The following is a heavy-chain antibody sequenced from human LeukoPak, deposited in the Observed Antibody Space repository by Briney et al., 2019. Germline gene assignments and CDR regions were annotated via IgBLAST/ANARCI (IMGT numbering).Heavy chain of an antibody. CDR3: ARGYGSDAFDI. CDR1: GYSISSGYY. J-gene: IGHJ3*02. Sequence: PSETLSLTCTVSGYSISSGYYWGWIRQPPGKGLEWIGSIYHSGSTYYNPSLKSRVTISVDTSKNQFSLKLSSVTAADTAVYYCARGYGSDAFDIWGQGTMVTVSS. D-gene: IGHD3-10*01. CDR2: IYHSGST. V-gene: IGHV4-38-2*02.